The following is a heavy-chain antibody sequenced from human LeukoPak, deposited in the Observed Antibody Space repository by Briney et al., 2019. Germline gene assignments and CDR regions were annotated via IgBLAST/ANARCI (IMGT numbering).Heavy chain of an antibody. V-gene: IGHV1-18*01. Sequence: ASVKVSCKASGYTFINNGISWVRQAPGQGLEWMGWISAYNGNTNYVQKLEGRVTMTIDTSTSTVYMDLRSLRFDDTAVYYCARAEANSDWPWRHFQYWGQGTLVTVSS. J-gene: IGHJ1*01. CDR1: GYTFINNG. CDR2: ISAYNGNT. D-gene: IGHD6-19*01. CDR3: ARAEANSDWPWRHFQY.